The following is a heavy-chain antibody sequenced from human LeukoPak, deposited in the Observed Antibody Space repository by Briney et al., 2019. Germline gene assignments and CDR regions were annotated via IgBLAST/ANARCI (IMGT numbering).Heavy chain of an antibody. D-gene: IGHD3-3*01. V-gene: IGHV1-8*01. CDR1: GYTFTSYD. Sequence: ASVKVSCKASGYTFTSYDINWVRPATGQGLEWMGWMNPNSGNTGYAQKFQGRVTMTRNTSISTAYMELSSLRSEDTAVYYCARGSARTSFRITIFGVVSRLNWFDPWGQGTLVTVSS. CDR3: ARGSARTSFRITIFGVVSRLNWFDP. J-gene: IGHJ5*02. CDR2: MNPNSGNT.